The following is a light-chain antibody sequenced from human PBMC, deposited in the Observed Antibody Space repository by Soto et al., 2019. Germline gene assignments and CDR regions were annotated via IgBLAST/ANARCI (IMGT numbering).Light chain of an antibody. J-gene: IGKJ3*01. CDR1: QVISSY. CDR3: QQLNDYPRT. CDR2: AAS. V-gene: IGKV1-9*01. Sequence: DIQLTQSPSFLSASVGDRVTITCRASQVISSYLAWYQQKPGRAPKLLIYAASTLQSGVPSRFSGSGSGTEFSLTISSLQPEEFATYYCQQLNDYPRTFGPGTKVDIK.